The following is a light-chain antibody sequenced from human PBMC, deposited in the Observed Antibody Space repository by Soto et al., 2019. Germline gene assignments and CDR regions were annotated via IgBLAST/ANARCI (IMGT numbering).Light chain of an antibody. CDR3: SSYAGNMNVV. J-gene: IGLJ2*01. CDR1: STDVGGHNY. CDR2: EVS. Sequence: QSVLTQPPSASGSPGQSVTISCTGSSTDVGGHNYVSWYQQFPGKAPKLIIFEVSTRPSGVPDRFSGSKSVNTASLTISGLQAEDEADYYCSSYAGNMNVVFGGGTKLTVL. V-gene: IGLV2-8*01.